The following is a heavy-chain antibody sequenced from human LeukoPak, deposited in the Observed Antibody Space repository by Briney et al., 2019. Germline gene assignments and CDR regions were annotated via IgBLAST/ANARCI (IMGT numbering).Heavy chain of an antibody. CDR1: GLNFNSFA. CDR3: ARVGGYQLPKFDY. D-gene: IGHD2-2*01. Sequence: GGSLRLSCAASGLNFNSFAMNWVRQAPGKGLEWISYISSSSSTIYYSDSVKGRFSISRDNAKNSVYLEMNSPRDEDTAVYYCARVGGYQLPKFDYWGRGTLVTVSS. CDR2: ISSSSSTI. V-gene: IGHV3-48*02. J-gene: IGHJ4*02.